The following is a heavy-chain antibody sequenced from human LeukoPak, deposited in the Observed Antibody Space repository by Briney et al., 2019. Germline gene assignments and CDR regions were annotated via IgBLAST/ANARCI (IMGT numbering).Heavy chain of an antibody. CDR1: GFTFSYYW. D-gene: IGHD6-13*01. V-gene: IGHV3-7*04. J-gene: IGHJ3*02. Sequence: LAGGSLRLSCAASGFTFSYYWMSWVRQAAGKGLEWVANIKQDGSEKYYVDSVKGRFTISRDNAKNSLFLQMNSLRAEDTAVYYCARDWQWQQLDGDAFDIWGQGTMVTVSS. CDR3: ARDWQWQQLDGDAFDI. CDR2: IKQDGSEK.